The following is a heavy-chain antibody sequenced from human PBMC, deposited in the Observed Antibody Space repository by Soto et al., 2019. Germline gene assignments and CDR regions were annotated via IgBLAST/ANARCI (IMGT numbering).Heavy chain of an antibody. CDR3: ARDTDFYRAEY. CDR2: ISYDGGVK. J-gene: IGHJ4*02. CDR1: GFTFSSYA. Sequence: PGGSLRLSCAASGFTFSSYAMHWVRQAPGKGLEWVAVISYDGGVKKYADSVRGRFTISRDNAKNLLFLQMNSLRAEDTGVYYCARDTDFYRAEYWGQGTRVTVSS. V-gene: IGHV3-30*04. D-gene: IGHD2-21*02.